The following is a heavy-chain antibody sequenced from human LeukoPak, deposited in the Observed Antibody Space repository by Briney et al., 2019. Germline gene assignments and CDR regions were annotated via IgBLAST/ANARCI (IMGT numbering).Heavy chain of an antibody. J-gene: IGHJ4*02. V-gene: IGHV3-23*01. CDR2: ISGSGGST. D-gene: IGHD3-22*01. CDR3: AKLGGYYYDSSGYYTAQFDY. CDR1: GFTFSSYA. Sequence: GGSLRLSCAASGFTFSSYAMSWVRQAPGKGLEWVSAISGSGGSTYYADSVKGRFTISRDNSKNTLYLQMNSLRAEDTAVYYCAKLGGYYYDSSGYYTAQFDYWGQGTLVTVSS.